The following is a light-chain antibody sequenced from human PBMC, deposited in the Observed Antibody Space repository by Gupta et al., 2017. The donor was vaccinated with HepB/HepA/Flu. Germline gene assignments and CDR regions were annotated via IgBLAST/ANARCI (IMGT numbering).Light chain of an antibody. J-gene: IGKJ4*01. CDR1: QSISSY. V-gene: IGKV1-39*01. Sequence: IQMTQSPSSLSASVGDRVTITCRASQSISSYLNWYQQKPGKAPELLIYAASTLQTGVPSRFSGSGSGTDFTLTVSSLQPEDFATYYCQETYGTPRTFGGGTKVEIK. CDR2: AAS. CDR3: QETYGTPRT.